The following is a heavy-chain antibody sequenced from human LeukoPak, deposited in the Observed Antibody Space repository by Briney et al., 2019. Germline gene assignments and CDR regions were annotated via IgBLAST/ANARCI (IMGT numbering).Heavy chain of an antibody. CDR2: IWYDGSNK. CDR1: GFTFSSYG. Sequence: QSGGSLRLSCAASGFTFSSYGMHWVRQAPGKGLEWVAVIWYDGSNKYYADSVKGRFTISRDNSKNTLYLQMNSLRAEDTAVYYCARKGGSGYSDWFDPWGQGTLVTVSS. J-gene: IGHJ5*02. D-gene: IGHD3-10*01. CDR3: ARKGGSGYSDWFDP. V-gene: IGHV3-33*01.